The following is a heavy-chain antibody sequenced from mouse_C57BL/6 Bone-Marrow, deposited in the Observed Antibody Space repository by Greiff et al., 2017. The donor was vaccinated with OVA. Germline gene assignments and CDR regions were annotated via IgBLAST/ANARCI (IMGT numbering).Heavy chain of an antibody. J-gene: IGHJ2*01. Sequence: QVQLQQPGTELVKPGASVKLSCKASGYTFTSYWMHWVKQRPGQGLEWIGNINPSNGGPNYNEKFKRKDTLTVYKSSSTAYLHTSRLTSEHPAVYSCAIDISCYDYWGQGTTLTVSS. V-gene: IGHV1-53*01. CDR3: AIDISCYDY. CDR1: GYTFTSYW. CDR2: INPSNGGP. D-gene: IGHD3-2*02.